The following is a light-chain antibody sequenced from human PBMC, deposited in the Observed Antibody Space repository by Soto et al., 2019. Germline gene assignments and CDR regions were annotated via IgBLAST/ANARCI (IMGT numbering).Light chain of an antibody. J-gene: IGLJ2*01. Sequence: QSVLTQSPSASGSPGQSVTISCTGTSSDVGGYNFVSWYQQHPGKAPKLMIYEFTKRLSGVPDRFSGSKSGNTASLTVSGLQAEDEAPYYCSSYAGSNHLLFGGGTKVTVL. CDR2: EFT. CDR3: SSYAGSNHLL. V-gene: IGLV2-8*01. CDR1: SSDVGGYNF.